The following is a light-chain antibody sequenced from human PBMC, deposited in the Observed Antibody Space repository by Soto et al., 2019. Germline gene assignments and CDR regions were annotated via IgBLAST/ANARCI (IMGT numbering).Light chain of an antibody. Sequence: DIQMTQSPSSMSASVGERVTITCRASQSISSYLNWYQQKPGKAPKLLIYAASSLQSGVPSRFSGSGSGTDFTLTISNLQPEDFATYYCQQSYRTPFTFCPGTKVDI. CDR1: QSISSY. V-gene: IGKV1-39*01. CDR3: QQSYRTPFT. CDR2: AAS. J-gene: IGKJ3*01.